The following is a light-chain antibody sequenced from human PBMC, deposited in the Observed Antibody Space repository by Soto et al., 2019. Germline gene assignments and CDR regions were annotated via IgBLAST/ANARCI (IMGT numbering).Light chain of an antibody. CDR3: QQYGSSPPWT. J-gene: IGKJ1*01. CDR1: QSVSSSY. CDR2: GAS. Sequence: EIVLTQSPGTLSLSPGERPTLSCRASQSVSSSYLAWYHQKPGQAPSPLIYGASSRATGIPDRFSGSGSGTEFTLTISRLEPEDFAVYYCQQYGSSPPWTFGQGTKVEIK. V-gene: IGKV3-20*01.